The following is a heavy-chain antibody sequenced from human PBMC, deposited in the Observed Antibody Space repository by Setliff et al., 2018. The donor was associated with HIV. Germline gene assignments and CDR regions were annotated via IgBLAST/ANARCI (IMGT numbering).Heavy chain of an antibody. D-gene: IGHD3-10*01. CDR3: ARHNSHFGPFTMIRGRGYMDV. CDR1: GGSISSGHYY. J-gene: IGHJ6*03. Sequence: ETLSLTCAVSGGSISSGHYYWGWVRQSPGKGLEWVATIFHSGVTYYNPSFKSRLTISVDTSKNQFSLNASSVTAADTAVYYCARHNSHFGPFTMIRGRGYMDVWGRGSTVTVSS. CDR2: IFHSGVT. V-gene: IGHV4-39*01.